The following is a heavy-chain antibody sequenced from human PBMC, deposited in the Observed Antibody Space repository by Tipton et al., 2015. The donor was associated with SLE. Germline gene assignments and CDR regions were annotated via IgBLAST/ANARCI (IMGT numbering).Heavy chain of an antibody. CDR1: GGSISSGRYY. D-gene: IGHD3-16*01. V-gene: IGHV4-61*02. CDR2: IYVSGST. CDR3: ARDLRAIGDRFDP. Sequence: TLSLTCTVSGGSISSGRYYWSWIRQPAGKGLEWIGRIYVSGSTNYNPSLKSRVTMSVDVSKNQFSLKLSSVTAADTAVYYCARDLRAIGDRFDPWGQGALVTVSS. J-gene: IGHJ5*02.